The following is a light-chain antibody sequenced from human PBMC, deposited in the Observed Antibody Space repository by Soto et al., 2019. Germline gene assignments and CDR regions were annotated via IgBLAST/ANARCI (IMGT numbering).Light chain of an antibody. CDR2: LNSDGSH. Sequence: QLVLTQSPSASASLGASVKLTCTLSSGHSNYAIAWHQQQPEKGPRYLMKLNSDGSHTKWDGIPDRFSGSRSGAERYLTISSLQSEDEADYYCQTWGTGIQVFGGGTKLTVL. J-gene: IGLJ2*01. CDR3: QTWGTGIQV. CDR1: SGHSNYA. V-gene: IGLV4-69*01.